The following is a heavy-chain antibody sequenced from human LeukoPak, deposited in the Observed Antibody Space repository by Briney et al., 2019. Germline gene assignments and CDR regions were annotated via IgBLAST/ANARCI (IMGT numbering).Heavy chain of an antibody. CDR1: GYTFTSYG. V-gene: IGHV1-18*01. CDR2: ISAYNGNT. Sequence: GASVKVSCKASGYTFTSYGISWVRQAPGQGLEWMGWISAYNGNTNYAQKLQGRVTMTTDTSTSTDYMELRSLRSDDTAVYYCARDALGGYYDFWSGYYIEAFDIWGQGTMVTVSS. CDR3: ARDALGGYYDFWSGYYIEAFDI. J-gene: IGHJ3*02. D-gene: IGHD3-3*01.